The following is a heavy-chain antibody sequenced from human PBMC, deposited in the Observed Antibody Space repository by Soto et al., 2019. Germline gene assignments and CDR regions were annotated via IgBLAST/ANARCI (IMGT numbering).Heavy chain of an antibody. CDR2: IIPIFGTA. Sequence: GASVKFSCKASGGTFSSYAISWVRQAPGQGLEWMGGIIPIFGTANYAQKFQGRVTITADESTSTAYMELSSLRSEDTAVYYCAREGMRHYDFWSGYGWFDPWGQGTLVTVSS. CDR3: AREGMRHYDFWSGYGWFDP. D-gene: IGHD3-3*01. J-gene: IGHJ5*02. V-gene: IGHV1-69*13. CDR1: GGTFSSYA.